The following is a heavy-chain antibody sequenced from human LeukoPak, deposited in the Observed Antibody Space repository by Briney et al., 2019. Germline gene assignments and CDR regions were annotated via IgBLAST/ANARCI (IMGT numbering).Heavy chain of an antibody. Sequence: ASVKVSCKASGYTFTSYGISWVRRAPGQGLGWMGWISAYNGNTNYAQKLQGRVTMTTDTSTSTAYMELRSLRSDDTAVYYCARDVRDSSSWYQYNWFDPWGQGTLVTVSS. CDR2: ISAYNGNT. CDR1: GYTFTSYG. J-gene: IGHJ5*02. CDR3: ARDVRDSSSWYQYNWFDP. D-gene: IGHD6-13*01. V-gene: IGHV1-18*01.